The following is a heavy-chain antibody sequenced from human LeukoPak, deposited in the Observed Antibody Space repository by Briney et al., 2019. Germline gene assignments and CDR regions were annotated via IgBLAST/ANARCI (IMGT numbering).Heavy chain of an antibody. J-gene: IGHJ4*02. Sequence: GGSLRLSCAAPGFTLSSYGMHWVRPAPGKGLEWVAVISYDGSNKYYADSVKGRFTISRDNSKNTLYLQMNSLRAEDTAVYYCAKKEVAYDYWGQGTLVTVSS. CDR3: AKKEVAYDY. D-gene: IGHD5-12*01. CDR2: ISYDGSNK. V-gene: IGHV3-30*18. CDR1: GFTLSSYG.